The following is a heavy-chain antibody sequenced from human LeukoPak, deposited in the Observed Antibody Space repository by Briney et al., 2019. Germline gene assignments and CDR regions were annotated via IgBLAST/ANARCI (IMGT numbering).Heavy chain of an antibody. CDR1: GGTFSSYA. CDR2: IIPIFGTA. CDR3: ARGTDTAMVVFDY. Sequence: SVKVSCKASGGTFSSYAISWVRQAPGQGLEWMGGIIPIFGTANYAQKFQGRVTITADESTSTAYMELSSLRSEDTAVYYCARGTDTAMVVFDYWGQGTLVTISS. D-gene: IGHD5-18*01. J-gene: IGHJ4*02. V-gene: IGHV1-69*01.